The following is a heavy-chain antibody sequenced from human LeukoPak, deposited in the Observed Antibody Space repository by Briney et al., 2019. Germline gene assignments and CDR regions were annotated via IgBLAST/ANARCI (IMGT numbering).Heavy chain of an antibody. V-gene: IGHV3-23*01. Sequence: GGSLRLSCAASGFTFSNYAMSWVRQAPGKGLEWVSAISDRGISTYYADSVKGRFTISRDNSKNTVDLQMNSLRAEDTAVYYFAKDPWFDPWGQGTLVTVSS. CDR3: AKDPWFDP. J-gene: IGHJ5*02. CDR1: GFTFSNYA. CDR2: ISDRGIST.